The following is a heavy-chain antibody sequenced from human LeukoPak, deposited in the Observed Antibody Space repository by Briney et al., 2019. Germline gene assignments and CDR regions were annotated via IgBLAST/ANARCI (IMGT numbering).Heavy chain of an antibody. CDR1: GFTVSSTY. CDR2: LYSGGHT. V-gene: IGHV3-53*01. D-gene: IGHD6-13*01. CDR3: ARGSIAAAFLFDF. J-gene: IGHJ4*02. Sequence: GGCLRLSCAASGFTVSSTYMNWVTDAPGKGLEWGSDLYSGGHTYYPDSVKGRFTISRDNSKHTLYLQMNSARAEDTAVYYCARGSIAAAFLFDFWGQGTLVTVSS.